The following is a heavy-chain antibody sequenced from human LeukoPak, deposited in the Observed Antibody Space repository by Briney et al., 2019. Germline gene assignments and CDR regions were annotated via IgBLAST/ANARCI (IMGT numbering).Heavy chain of an antibody. J-gene: IGHJ6*03. Sequence: PGGSLRLSCAASRFTFSTYSMNWVRQAPGKGLGWVSAISGSGGSTYYADSVKGRFTISRDNSKNTLYLQMNSLRAEDTAVYYCAKEGFYCSGGSCYSFYYYYMDVWGKGTTVTVSS. CDR2: ISGSGGST. V-gene: IGHV3-23*01. CDR3: AKEGFYCSGGSCYSFYYYYMDV. D-gene: IGHD2-15*01. CDR1: RFTFSTYS.